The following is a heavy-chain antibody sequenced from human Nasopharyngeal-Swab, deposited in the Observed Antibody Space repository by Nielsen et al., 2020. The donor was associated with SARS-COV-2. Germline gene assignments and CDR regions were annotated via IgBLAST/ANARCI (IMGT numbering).Heavy chain of an antibody. CDR3: AKDITGYSSGWFYYYYYMDV. V-gene: IGHV3-30*18. D-gene: IGHD6-19*01. CDR2: ISYDGSNK. Sequence: GESLKISCAASGSTFSSYGMHWVRQASGKGLEWVAVISYDGSNKYYADSVKGRFTISRDNSKNTLYLQMNSLRAEDTAVYYCAKDITGYSSGWFYYYYYMDVWGKGTTVTVSS. J-gene: IGHJ6*03. CDR1: GSTFSSYG.